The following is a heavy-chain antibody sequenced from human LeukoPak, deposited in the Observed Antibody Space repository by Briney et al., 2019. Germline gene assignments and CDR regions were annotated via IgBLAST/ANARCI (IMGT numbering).Heavy chain of an antibody. CDR3: AKALAGRIYYYGMDV. J-gene: IGHJ6*02. CDR2: ISYDGSNK. CDR1: GLTFSLYS. D-gene: IGHD6-19*01. V-gene: IGHV3-30*04. Sequence: GGSLRLSCSASGLTFSLYSMHWVRQAPGKGLEWVAVISYDGSNKYYADSVKGRFTISRDNSKNTLYLQMNSLRAEDTAVYYCAKALAGRIYYYGMDVGGQGTTVTVSS.